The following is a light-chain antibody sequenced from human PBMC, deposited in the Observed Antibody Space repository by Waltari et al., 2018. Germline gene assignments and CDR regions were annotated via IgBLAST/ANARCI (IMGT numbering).Light chain of an antibody. CDR3: QQYYHNTFT. Sequence: DIVMTQSPDSLAVSLGERATINCKSSRSLFYSPNNKDYLAWYQQKPGQPPKLLIYWASTRESGVPDRFSGSGSGTEFTLTISSLQPEDVAFYYCQQYYHNTFTFGQGTKLGI. V-gene: IGKV4-1*01. J-gene: IGKJ2*01. CDR2: WAS. CDR1: RSLFYSPNNKDY.